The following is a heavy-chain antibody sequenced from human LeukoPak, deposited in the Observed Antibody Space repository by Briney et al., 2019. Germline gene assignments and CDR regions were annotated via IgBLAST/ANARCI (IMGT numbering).Heavy chain of an antibody. CDR2: ISGSGDAT. V-gene: IGHV3-23*01. CDR1: KFTFVNYA. D-gene: IGHD3-10*01. Sequence: PGGSLRLSCAASKFTFVNYAMSWVRQAPGKGLEWVSTISGSGDATYYADSVKGRFTISRDNSKSTLYLQMNSLRPEDTALYYCARAYYYDSGSYYGHFDYWGRGTLVTVSS. CDR3: ARAYYYDSGSYYGHFDY. J-gene: IGHJ4*02.